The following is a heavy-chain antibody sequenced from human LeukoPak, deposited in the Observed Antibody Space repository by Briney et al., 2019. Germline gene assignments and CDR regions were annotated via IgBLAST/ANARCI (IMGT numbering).Heavy chain of an antibody. CDR1: GGSINNYY. D-gene: IGHD2-15*01. J-gene: IGHJ3*02. CDR2: IYTRGST. CDR3: ARGRYCSADICSGGDAFDI. Sequence: SETLSLTYTVSGGSINNYYWSWIRQPAGQGLEWIGRIYTRGSTNYNPSLKSRVTMSVDTSKIQFSLKLSSVTAADTAVYYCARGRYCSADICSGGDAFDIWGQGTMVSVSS. V-gene: IGHV4-4*07.